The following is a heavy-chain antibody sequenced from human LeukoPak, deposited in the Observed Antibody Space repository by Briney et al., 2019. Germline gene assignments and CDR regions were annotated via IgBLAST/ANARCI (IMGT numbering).Heavy chain of an antibody. CDR2: IYYSGST. Sequence: SETLSLTCSVSGDSISTSSYYWGWIRQPPGKGLEWIGTIYYSGSTYYNPSLTSRVTISVDTSKNQFSLKLSSVTAADTAVYYCARHKDYYYSYMDVWGKGTTVTISS. V-gene: IGHV4-39*01. CDR1: GDSISTSSYY. CDR3: ARHKDYYYSYMDV. J-gene: IGHJ6*03.